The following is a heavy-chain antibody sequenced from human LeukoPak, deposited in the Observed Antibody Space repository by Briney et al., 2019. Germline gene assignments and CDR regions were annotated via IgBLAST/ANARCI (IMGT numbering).Heavy chain of an antibody. J-gene: IGHJ6*02. CDR1: GYTFTSYG. D-gene: IGHD5-18*01. Sequence: ASVKVSCKASGYTFTSYGISWVRQAPGQGLEWMGWISAYNGNTNYAQKLQGRVTMTTDTSTSTAYMELRSLRSDDTAVYYCARDHPALVTRYYYVRDVWAKGPRSPSP. CDR2: ISAYNGNT. CDR3: ARDHPALVTRYYYVRDV. V-gene: IGHV1-18*01.